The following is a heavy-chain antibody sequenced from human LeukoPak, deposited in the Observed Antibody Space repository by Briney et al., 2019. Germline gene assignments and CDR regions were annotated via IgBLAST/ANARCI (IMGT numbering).Heavy chain of an antibody. CDR2: INHSGST. J-gene: IGHJ4*02. CDR1: GGSFSGYY. D-gene: IGHD2-15*01. Sequence: SETLSLTCAVYGGSFSGYYWSWIRQPPGKGLEWIGEINHSGSTNYNPSLKSRVTISVDTSKNQFSLKLSSVTAADTAVYYCARDRKGCSGGSCYPYYFDYWGQGTLVTVSS. CDR3: ARDRKGCSGGSCYPYYFDY. V-gene: IGHV4-34*01.